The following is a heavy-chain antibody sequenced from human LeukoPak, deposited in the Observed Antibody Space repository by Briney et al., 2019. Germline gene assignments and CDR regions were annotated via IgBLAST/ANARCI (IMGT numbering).Heavy chain of an antibody. CDR1: GYTFTSYY. D-gene: IGHD2-2*01. CDR2: INPSGGST. CDR3: ASFDCSSTSCFYTPRDYYGMDV. J-gene: IGHJ6*02. V-gene: IGHV1-46*01. Sequence: ASVKVSCKASGYTFTSYYMHWVRQAPGQGLEWMGIINPSGGSTSYAQKFQGRVTMTRDTSTSTVYMELSSLRSEDTAVYYCASFDCSSTSCFYTPRDYYGMDVWGQGTTVTVSS.